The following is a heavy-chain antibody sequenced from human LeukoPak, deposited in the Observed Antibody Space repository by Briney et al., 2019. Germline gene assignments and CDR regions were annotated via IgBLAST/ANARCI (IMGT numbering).Heavy chain of an antibody. CDR2: IRSKAYGGTT. D-gene: IGHD5-12*01. J-gene: IGHJ4*02. Sequence: GGSLRLSCAASEFSVGSNYMTWVRQAPGKGLEWVGFIRSKAYGGTTEYAASVKGRFTISRDDSKSIAYLQMNSLKTEDTAVYYCIREWLGDYWGQGTLVTVSS. CDR1: EFSVGSNY. V-gene: IGHV3-49*04. CDR3: IREWLGDY.